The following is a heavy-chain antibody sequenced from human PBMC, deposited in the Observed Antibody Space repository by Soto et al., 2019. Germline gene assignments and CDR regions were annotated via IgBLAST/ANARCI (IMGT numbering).Heavy chain of an antibody. J-gene: IGHJ4*02. CDR1: GYGFSSSW. CDR2: IFPDDSDT. V-gene: IGHV5-51*01. D-gene: IGHD3-10*01. CDR3: ARLDYGSGTPHFDG. Sequence: PGESLKISCQASGYGFSSSWIGWVRQMSGKGLEWMAMIFPDDSDTRYSPSFQGRVTISVDKSTSTASLQWHSLEASDTAMYYCARLDYGSGTPHFDGWGQGTQVTVSS.